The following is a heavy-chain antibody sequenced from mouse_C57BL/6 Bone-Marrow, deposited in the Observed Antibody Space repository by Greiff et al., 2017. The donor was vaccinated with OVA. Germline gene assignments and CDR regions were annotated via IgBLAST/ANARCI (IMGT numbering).Heavy chain of an antibody. V-gene: IGHV1-19*01. Sequence: VQLQQSGPVLVKPGASVKMSCTASGYTFTDYYMNWVKQSHGQSLEWIGVINPYNGGTSYNQKFKGKATLTVDKSSSTAYMQLNSLTSEDSAVYYCARRWLLRTWFAYWGQGTLVTVAA. CDR1: GYTFTDYY. D-gene: IGHD2-3*01. CDR2: INPYNGGT. J-gene: IGHJ3*01. CDR3: ARRWLLRTWFAY.